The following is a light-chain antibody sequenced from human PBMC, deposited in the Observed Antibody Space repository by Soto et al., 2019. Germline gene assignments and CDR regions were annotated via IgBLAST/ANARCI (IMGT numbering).Light chain of an antibody. CDR2: DAS. Sequence: DIQITQSPSTLSASVGDTVTITCRASQSISTWVAWYQQKIGKAPKLLIYDASTLESGVPSRFSGSGSGTEFTLAISSLQPDDFATYYCQQYLTYSSLTFGGGTKVDIK. CDR3: QQYLTYSSLT. J-gene: IGKJ4*01. CDR1: QSISTW. V-gene: IGKV1-5*01.